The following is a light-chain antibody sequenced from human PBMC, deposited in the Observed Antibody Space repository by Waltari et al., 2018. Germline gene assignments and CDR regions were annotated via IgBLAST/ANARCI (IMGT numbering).Light chain of an antibody. J-gene: IGLJ3*02. V-gene: IGLV2-23*01. Sequence: QSALTQPAPVSVSPGQSITISCPGTRSDVGSYNLFSWYQQHPGKAPKLLIYEGSKRPSGVSNRFSGSKSGNTASLTIPGLQAEDEADYYCCSYAGSSNWVFGGGTKLTVL. CDR1: RSDVGSYNL. CDR2: EGS. CDR3: CSYAGSSNWV.